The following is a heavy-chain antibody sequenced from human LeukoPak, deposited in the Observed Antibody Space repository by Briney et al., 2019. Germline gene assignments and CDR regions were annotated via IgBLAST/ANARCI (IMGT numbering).Heavy chain of an antibody. CDR2: ISSSSSTI. J-gene: IGHJ4*02. D-gene: IGHD6-13*01. Sequence: GGSLRLSCAASGFTFSSYSMNWVRQAPGKGLEWVSYISSSSSTIYYADSVKGRFTISRDNSKNTLYLQMNSLRAEDTAVYYCAKVWGFSSSWYGGTFDYWGQGTLVTVSS. V-gene: IGHV3-48*01. CDR3: AKVWGFSSSWYGGTFDY. CDR1: GFTFSSYS.